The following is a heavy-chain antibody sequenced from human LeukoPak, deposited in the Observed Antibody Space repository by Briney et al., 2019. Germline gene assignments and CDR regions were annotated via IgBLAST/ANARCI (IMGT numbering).Heavy chain of an antibody. V-gene: IGHV1-18*01. J-gene: IGHJ6*03. D-gene: IGHD4/OR15-4a*01. CDR2: ISAYNGDT. CDR1: GYTFTSYG. CDR3: ARPSMVADSYYYYMDV. Sequence: ASVRVSCKASGYTFTSYGISWVRQAPGQGLEWMGWISAYNGDTNSAQKLQGRATMTTDTSTNTAYMELRSLRSDDTAVYYCARPSMVADSYYYYMDVWGKGTTVTVSS.